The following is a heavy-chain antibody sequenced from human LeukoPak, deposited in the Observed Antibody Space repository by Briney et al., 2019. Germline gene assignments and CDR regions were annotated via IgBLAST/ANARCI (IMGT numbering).Heavy chain of an antibody. CDR2: IIPILGIA. D-gene: IGHD2-21*02. J-gene: IGHJ4*02. Sequence: GASVKVSCKAPGGTFISYAISWVRQAPGQGLEWMGRIIPILGIANYAQKFQGRVTITADKSTSTAYMALSRLGSEDTAVYYCAGDPPYCGGDCYSSFDYWGQGTLVTLSS. CDR1: GGTFISYA. CDR3: AGDPPYCGGDCYSSFDY. V-gene: IGHV1-69*04.